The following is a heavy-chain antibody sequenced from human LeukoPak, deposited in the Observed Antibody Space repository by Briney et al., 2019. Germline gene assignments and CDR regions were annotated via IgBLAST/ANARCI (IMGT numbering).Heavy chain of an antibody. CDR3: ARGRKYYYYGMDV. CDR1: GGSFSGYY. V-gene: IGHV4-34*01. J-gene: IGHJ6*02. Sequence: SETLSLTCAVYGGSFSGYYWSWIRQPPGKGLEWIGEINHRGSTNYNPSLKSRVTVSLDTSKNQFSLKLSSVTAADTAVYYCARGRKYYYYGMDVWGQGTTVTVSS. CDR2: INHRGST.